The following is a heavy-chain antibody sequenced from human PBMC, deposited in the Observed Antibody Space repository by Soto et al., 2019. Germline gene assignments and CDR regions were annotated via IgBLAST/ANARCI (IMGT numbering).Heavy chain of an antibody. J-gene: IGHJ2*01. V-gene: IGHV4-4*07. CDR1: GASITSFN. D-gene: IGHD6-13*01. CDR2: LNIAGTI. Sequence: QLQESGPGLVKPSETLSLTCSVSGASITSFNWNWVRQPAGKGPEWVGRLNIAGTINYNPSLKSRITMAMDTSKNQISLHLRSVTAADTAIYYCARDRGEYTSSWFWYFYHWGPGTLVTVSS. CDR3: ARDRGEYTSSWFWYFYH.